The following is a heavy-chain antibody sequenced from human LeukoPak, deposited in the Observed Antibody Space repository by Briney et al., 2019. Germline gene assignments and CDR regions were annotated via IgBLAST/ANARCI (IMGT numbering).Heavy chain of an antibody. D-gene: IGHD3-10*01. Sequence: ASVKVSCKASGYTFTSYYMHWVRQAPGQGLEWMGIINPSGGSTSYAQKFQGRVTMTRDTSISTAYMELSRLRSDDTAVYYCARPLWFGEFSLDYWGQGTLVTVSS. CDR2: INPSGGST. CDR3: ARPLWFGEFSLDY. V-gene: IGHV1-46*01. J-gene: IGHJ4*02. CDR1: GYTFTSYY.